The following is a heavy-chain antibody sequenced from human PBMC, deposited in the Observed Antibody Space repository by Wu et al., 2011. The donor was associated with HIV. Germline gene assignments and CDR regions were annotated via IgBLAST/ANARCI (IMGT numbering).Heavy chain of an antibody. J-gene: IGHJ1*01. V-gene: IGHV1-69*14. CDR2: IIPIFGTA. D-gene: IGHD1-26*01. CDR1: GGTFSSYA. Sequence: QVQLVQSGAEVKKPGSSVKVSCKASGGTFSSYAISWVRQAPGQGLEWMGGIIPIFGTANYAQKFQGRVTITADKSTSTAYMELSSLRSEDTAVYYCASMRWELLRTFTYFQHWGQGTLVTVSS. CDR3: ASMRWELLRTFTYFQH.